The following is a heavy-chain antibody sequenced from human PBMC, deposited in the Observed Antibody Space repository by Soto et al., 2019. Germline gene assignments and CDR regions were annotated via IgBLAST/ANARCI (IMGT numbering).Heavy chain of an antibody. Sequence: PSETLSLTCPVSGGSISDTSHYWGWIRQPPGKGLEWIAAIYYNGSPYYNPSLKSRVTLSIDTSKNQFSLNLSSVTAADTALYFCARLLYDSRGYYYFDYWGQGTLVTVSS. CDR3: ARLLYDSRGYYYFDY. J-gene: IGHJ4*02. CDR2: IYYNGSP. D-gene: IGHD3-22*01. V-gene: IGHV4-39*01. CDR1: GGSISDTSHY.